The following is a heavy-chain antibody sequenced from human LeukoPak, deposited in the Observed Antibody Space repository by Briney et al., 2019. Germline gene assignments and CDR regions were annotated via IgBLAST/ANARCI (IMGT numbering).Heavy chain of an antibody. CDR3: ARGEDTADVALYYYMDV. Sequence: ASMKVSCKASGYTFTGYYMHWVRQAPGQGLEWMGWINPNSGGTNYAQKFQGRVTMTRDTSISTAYMELSRLRSDDTAVYYCARGEDTADVALYYYMDVWGKGTTVTVSS. CDR2: INPNSGGT. J-gene: IGHJ6*03. V-gene: IGHV1-2*02. D-gene: IGHD5-18*01. CDR1: GYTFTGYY.